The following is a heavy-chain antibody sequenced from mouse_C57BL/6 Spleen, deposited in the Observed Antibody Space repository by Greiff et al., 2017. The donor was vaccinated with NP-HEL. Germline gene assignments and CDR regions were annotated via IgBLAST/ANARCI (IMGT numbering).Heavy chain of an antibody. CDR2: IDPSDSYT. Sequence: QVQLQQPGAELVMPGASVKLSCKASGYTFTSYWMHWVKQRPGQGLEWIGEIDPSDSYTNYNQKFKGKSTLTVDKSSSTAYMQLSSLTSEDSAVYYCARSGSSGYSVWFAYWGQGTLVTVSA. J-gene: IGHJ3*01. CDR1: GYTFTSYW. V-gene: IGHV1-69*01. D-gene: IGHD3-2*02. CDR3: ARSGSSGYSVWFAY.